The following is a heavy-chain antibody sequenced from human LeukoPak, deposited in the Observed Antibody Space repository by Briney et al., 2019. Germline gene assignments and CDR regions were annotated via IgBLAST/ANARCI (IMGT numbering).Heavy chain of an antibody. J-gene: IGHJ4*02. V-gene: IGHV3-53*01. CDR3: ARRAGAYSHPYDY. Sequence: GGSLRLSCAASGFTFSSYTMTWVRQAPGKGLEWVSFIYSDNTHYSNSGEGRGTISTDNSKNTLYLHMNSLRAEDTAVYYCARRAGAYSHPYDYWGQGTLVTVSS. CDR1: GFTFSSYT. D-gene: IGHD4/OR15-4a*01. CDR2: IYSDNT.